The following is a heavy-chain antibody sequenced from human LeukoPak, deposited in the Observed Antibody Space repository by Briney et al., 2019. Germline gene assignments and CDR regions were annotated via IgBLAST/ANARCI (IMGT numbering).Heavy chain of an antibody. CDR2: TYYRSTWYN. CDR1: GDSVSSNSVT. CDR3: ARRLTQYDCFDP. Sequence: SQTLSLTCAISGDSVSSNSVTWNWIRQSPSRGLEWLGRTYYRSTWYNDYAVSVRGRITVNPDTSKNQFSLHLDSVTPEDTAVYCCARRLTQYDCFDPWGQGILVTVSS. D-gene: IGHD2-2*01. V-gene: IGHV6-1*01. J-gene: IGHJ5*02.